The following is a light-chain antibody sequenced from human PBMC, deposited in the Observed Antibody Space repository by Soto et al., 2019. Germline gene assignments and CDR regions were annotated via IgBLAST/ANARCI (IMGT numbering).Light chain of an antibody. V-gene: IGLV2-11*01. CDR2: DVS. J-gene: IGLJ1*01. CDR1: SSDVGAYIY. Sequence: QSALTQPRSVSGSPGQSVTISCTGTSSDVGAYIYVSWYQQHPGKAPKLMIYDVSQRPSGVPDRFSGSKSGNTASLTMSGLQAEDEADYYCCSYAGSSYVFGTGTKLTVL. CDR3: CSYAGSSYV.